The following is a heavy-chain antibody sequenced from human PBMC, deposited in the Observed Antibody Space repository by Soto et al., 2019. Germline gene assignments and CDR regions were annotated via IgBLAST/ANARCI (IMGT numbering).Heavy chain of an antibody. V-gene: IGHV4-39*01. Sequence: SETLSLTCTVSGGSVSSSSYYWCWIRQPPGKGLEWIGSIYYSGSTYYNPSLKSRVTIPLDTSKNQFSLKLSSVTAADTAVYYCASGGRWELPQDYWGQGTLVTVSS. CDR3: ASGGRWELPQDY. CDR1: GGSVSSSSYY. D-gene: IGHD1-26*01. CDR2: IYYSGST. J-gene: IGHJ4*02.